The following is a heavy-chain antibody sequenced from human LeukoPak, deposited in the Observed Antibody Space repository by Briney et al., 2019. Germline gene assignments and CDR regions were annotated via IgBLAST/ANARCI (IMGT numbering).Heavy chain of an antibody. Sequence: PSETLSLTCTVSGGSISSYYWSWIRQPPGKGLELIGYIYYSGSTNYNPSLKSRVTISVDTSKNQFSLKLSSVTAADTAVYYCARETGSGWDYFDYWGQGTLVTVSS. J-gene: IGHJ4*02. V-gene: IGHV4-59*01. CDR1: GGSISSYY. CDR2: IYYSGST. CDR3: ARETGSGWDYFDY. D-gene: IGHD6-19*01.